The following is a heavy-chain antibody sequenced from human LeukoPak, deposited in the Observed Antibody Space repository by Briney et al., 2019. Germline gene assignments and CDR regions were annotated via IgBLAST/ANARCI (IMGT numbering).Heavy chain of an antibody. CDR3: ARDSGGHNYALDGFDI. V-gene: IGHV3-48*03. J-gene: IGHJ3*02. CDR2: ISSRGRTI. D-gene: IGHD5-24*01. CDR1: GFTFSTSE. Sequence: PGGSLRLSCAASGFTFSTSEMNGVRQAPGKGLAWISYISSRGRTIFYADSVKGRFIISRDNAKNSLYLQMNSLRAEDTAVYYCARDSGGHNYALDGFDIWGQGTMVTVSS.